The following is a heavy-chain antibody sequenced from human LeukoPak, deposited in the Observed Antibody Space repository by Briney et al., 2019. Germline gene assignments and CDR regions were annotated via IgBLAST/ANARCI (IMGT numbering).Heavy chain of an antibody. Sequence: GGSLRLSCAASGLTASSYYMNWVRQAPGKGLEWVSVIYSDGSTYYADSVKGRFTISRDNSKNTLYLQMNSLRAEDTAVYYCAKVRGLRRNHDAFDIWGQGTMVTVSS. CDR1: GLTASSYY. D-gene: IGHD1-14*01. J-gene: IGHJ3*02. CDR3: AKVRGLRRNHDAFDI. V-gene: IGHV3-53*01. CDR2: IYSDGST.